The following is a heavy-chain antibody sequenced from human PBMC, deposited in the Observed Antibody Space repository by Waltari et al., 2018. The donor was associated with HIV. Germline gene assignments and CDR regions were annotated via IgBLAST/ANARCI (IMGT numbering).Heavy chain of an antibody. D-gene: IGHD3-22*01. Sequence: EVQLLESGGDLQQPGGSLRLACAACGFIFSSYAMSWVRQAPGRGLEWVSSINGGTTGTFYAYSVKGRFTISRDSSKNTLYLQMNSLRAEDTAVYYCAKDRSYDSSGYFDYWGEGTLVTVSS. CDR1: GFIFSSYA. V-gene: IGHV3-23*01. CDR2: INGGTTGT. J-gene: IGHJ4*02. CDR3: AKDRSYDSSGYFDY.